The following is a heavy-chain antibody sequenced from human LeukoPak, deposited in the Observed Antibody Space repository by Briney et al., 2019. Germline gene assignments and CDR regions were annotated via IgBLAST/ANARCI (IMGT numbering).Heavy chain of an antibody. V-gene: IGHV3-21*01. J-gene: IGHJ4*02. Sequence: GGSLRLSCAASGFTFSTYSMNWVRQAPGKGLEWVSSISSSSSHILYADSVKGRFTISRDNTKNSLYLQMNSLRAEDTAVYYCVVQSSGAVYWGQGTLVTVSS. CDR3: VVQSSGAVY. CDR1: GFTFSTYS. CDR2: ISSSSSHI. D-gene: IGHD6-19*01.